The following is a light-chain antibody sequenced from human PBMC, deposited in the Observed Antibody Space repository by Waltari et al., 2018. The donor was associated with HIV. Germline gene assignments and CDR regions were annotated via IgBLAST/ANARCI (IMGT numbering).Light chain of an antibody. Sequence: SVLTQPPSVSGAPGQRVTISCTGSSSNIGAGYDVHWYQQLPGTAPKLLSYGNSNRPSGVPDRFSGSKAGTSASLAITGLQAEDEADYYCQSYDSSLEVFGTGTKVTVL. CDR2: GNS. CDR3: QSYDSSLEV. CDR1: SSNIGAGYD. V-gene: IGLV1-40*01. J-gene: IGLJ1*01.